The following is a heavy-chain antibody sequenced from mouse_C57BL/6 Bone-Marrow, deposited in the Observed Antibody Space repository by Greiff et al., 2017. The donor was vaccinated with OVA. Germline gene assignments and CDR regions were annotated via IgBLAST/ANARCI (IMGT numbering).Heavy chain of an antibody. CDR1: GYTFPDYY. CDR2: IYPGSGNI. Sequence: VKLMESGAELVRPGASVKLSCKASGYTFPDYYISWVKQRPGQGLEWIARIYPGSGNIYYNEKFKGKATLTAEKSSSTAYMQLSSLTSDDSAVYFCARSERLRDYFDYWGQGTTLTVSS. CDR3: ARSERLRDYFDY. D-gene: IGHD2-2*01. V-gene: IGHV1-76*01. J-gene: IGHJ2*01.